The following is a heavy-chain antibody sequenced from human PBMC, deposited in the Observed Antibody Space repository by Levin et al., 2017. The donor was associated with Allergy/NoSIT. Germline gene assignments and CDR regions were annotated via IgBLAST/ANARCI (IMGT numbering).Heavy chain of an antibody. D-gene: IGHD6-13*01. CDR2: ISDSGGST. V-gene: IGHV3-23*01. CDR3: AAASSSWY. CDR1: GFTFSSYA. Sequence: ETLSLTCAASGFTFSSYAMSWVRQAPGKGLEWVSAISDSGGSTYYADSVKGRFTISIDNSKNTLYLQMNSLRAEDTAVYYCAAASSSWYWGQGTLVTVSS. J-gene: IGHJ4*02.